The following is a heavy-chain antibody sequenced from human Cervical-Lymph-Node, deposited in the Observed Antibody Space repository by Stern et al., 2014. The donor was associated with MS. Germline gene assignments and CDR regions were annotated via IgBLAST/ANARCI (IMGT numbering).Heavy chain of an antibody. Sequence: VQLVESGAEVKKPGASVKVSCKASGYTFTSYYMHWVRQAPGQGLEWMGIINPSGGSTSYAHKFQGRVTMTRDTSTSTVYMELSSLRSEDTAVYYCARDPPGWNYFDYWGQGTLVTVSS. CDR3: ARDPPGWNYFDY. D-gene: IGHD1-1*01. CDR2: INPSGGST. J-gene: IGHJ4*02. V-gene: IGHV1-46*03. CDR1: GYTFTSYY.